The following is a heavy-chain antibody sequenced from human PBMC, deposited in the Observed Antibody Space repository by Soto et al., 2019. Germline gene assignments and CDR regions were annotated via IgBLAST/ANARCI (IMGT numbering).Heavy chain of an antibody. CDR2: FDPEGGEA. V-gene: IGHV1-24*01. J-gene: IGHJ6*02. CDR3: AAEIVVVPAAIYGMDV. CDR1: GHTLTEFS. D-gene: IGHD2-2*01. Sequence: ASVKVSCKLSGHTLTEFSIHWVRQAPGKGLEWMGGFDPEGGEAIYAQKWHGRVTVTEDTVTDTAYMELSSLRSEDTAVYYCAAEIVVVPAAIYGMDVWGQGTTVTVSS.